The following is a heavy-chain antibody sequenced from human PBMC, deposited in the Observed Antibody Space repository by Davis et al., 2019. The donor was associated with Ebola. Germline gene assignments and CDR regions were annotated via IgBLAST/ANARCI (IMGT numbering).Heavy chain of an antibody. D-gene: IGHD2-8*01. CDR2: IKQDGSEK. CDR3: ARGTKNY. V-gene: IGHV3-7*03. J-gene: IGHJ4*02. Sequence: PGGPLRPPFAPPGSTFSNYWMSWLRQPPGKGLEWVANIKQDGSEKYYVDSVKGRFTISRDNAKHSLYLQMNSLRAEDTAVYYCARGTKNYWGQGTLVTVSS. CDR1: GSTFSNYW.